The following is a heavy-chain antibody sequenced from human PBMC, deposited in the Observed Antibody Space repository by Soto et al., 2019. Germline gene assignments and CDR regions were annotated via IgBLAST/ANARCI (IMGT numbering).Heavy chain of an antibody. Sequence: GGSLRLACTASGFIFRDYGMQWVRQAPGKGLEWLAFIWHDGSKKYYADSLKGRFTISRDNSKNTMYLQMSSPTVEDTAVYYCASQAFDYWGQGTLVTVSS. J-gene: IGHJ4*02. CDR1: GFIFRDYG. CDR3: ASQAFDY. CDR2: IWHDGSKK. V-gene: IGHV3-33*01.